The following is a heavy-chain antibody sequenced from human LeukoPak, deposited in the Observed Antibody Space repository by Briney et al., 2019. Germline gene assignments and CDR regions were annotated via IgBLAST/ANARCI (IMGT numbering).Heavy chain of an antibody. Sequence: SVKVSCKASGFTFTSSAVQWVRQARGQRLEWIGWIVVGGGNTNYAQKFQERVTITRDMSTSTAYMELSSLRSEDTAVYYCAAEPYYYDSSGSEEYFQHWGQGTLVTVSS. V-gene: IGHV1-58*01. CDR2: IVVGGGNT. D-gene: IGHD3-22*01. J-gene: IGHJ1*01. CDR1: GFTFTSSA. CDR3: AAEPYYYDSSGSEEYFQH.